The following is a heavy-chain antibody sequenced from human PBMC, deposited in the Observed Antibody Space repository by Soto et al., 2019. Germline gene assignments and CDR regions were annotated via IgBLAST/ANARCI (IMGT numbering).Heavy chain of an antibody. CDR3: ARHVNLPLAGTGFDP. CDR2: IYNIGST. V-gene: IGHV4-59*08. CDR1: GCSISGYY. Sequence: SETLSLTCTFSGCSISGYYWSWLRQPPGKGLEWIGYIYNIGSTNYNPSLRSRVTMSIDTSQEQFSLKVSSVTATDTAVYYCARHVNLPLAGTGFDPWGPGTLVTVSS. D-gene: IGHD6-19*01. J-gene: IGHJ5*02.